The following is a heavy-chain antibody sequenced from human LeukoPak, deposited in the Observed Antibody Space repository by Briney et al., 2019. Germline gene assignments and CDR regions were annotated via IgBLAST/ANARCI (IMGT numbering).Heavy chain of an antibody. D-gene: IGHD6-13*01. CDR3: AKDIMPTSGYSSSWPNDY. Sequence: PGRSLRLSCAASGFTFDDYAMHWVRPAPGKGLEWVSGICWNNGSIGYADSVKGRFTISRDNAKNSLYLQMNSLRAEDTALYYCAKDIMPTSGYSSSWPNDYWGQGTLVTVSS. V-gene: IGHV3-9*01. J-gene: IGHJ4*02. CDR1: GFTFDDYA. CDR2: ICWNNGSI.